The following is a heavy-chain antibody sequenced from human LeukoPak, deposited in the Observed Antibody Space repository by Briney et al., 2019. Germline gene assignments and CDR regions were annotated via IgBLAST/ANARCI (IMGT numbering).Heavy chain of an antibody. CDR1: GGSFSGYY. D-gene: IGHD4-17*01. V-gene: IGHV4-34*01. Sequence: SETLSLTCTVYGGSFSGYYRSWIRQPPGKGLEWIGEINHSGSTNYNPSLKSRVTISVDTSKNQFSLKLSSVTAADTAVYYCARARDYARWYFDYWGQGTLVTVSS. J-gene: IGHJ4*02. CDR3: ARARDYARWYFDY. CDR2: INHSGST.